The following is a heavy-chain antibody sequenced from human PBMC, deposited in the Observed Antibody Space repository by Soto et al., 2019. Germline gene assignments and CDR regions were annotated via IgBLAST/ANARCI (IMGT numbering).Heavy chain of an antibody. J-gene: IGHJ6*02. CDR3: ARDLPTVTTFGQSIAPYYYYYGMDV. V-gene: IGHV1-2*04. CDR2: INPNSGGT. CDR1: GYTFTGYY. Sequence: ASVKVSFKASGYTFTGYYMHWVRQAPGQGLEWMGWINPNSGGTNYAQKFQGWVTMTRDTSISTAYMELSRLRSDDTAVYYCARDLPTVTTFGQSIAPYYYYYGMDVWGQGTTVTVSS. D-gene: IGHD4-4*01.